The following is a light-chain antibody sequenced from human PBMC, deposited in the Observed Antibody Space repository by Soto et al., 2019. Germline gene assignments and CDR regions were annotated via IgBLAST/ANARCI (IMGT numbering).Light chain of an antibody. CDR1: QSVSSSY. CDR3: QHYGSPLT. V-gene: IGKV3-20*01. CDR2: GAS. J-gene: IGKJ4*01. Sequence: EFVLTQSPGTLSLSPGERATLSCRASQSVSSSYLAWYQQKPGQAPRLLIYGASSRATGIPDRFSGSGSGTDFTLTINRLEPEDFAVYYCQHYGSPLTFGGGTKVDIK.